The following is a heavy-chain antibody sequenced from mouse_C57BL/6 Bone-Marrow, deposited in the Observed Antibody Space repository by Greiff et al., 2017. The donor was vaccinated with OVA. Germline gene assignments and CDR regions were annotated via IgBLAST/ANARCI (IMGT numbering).Heavy chain of an antibody. Sequence: QVQLQQSGAELVRPGTSVKMSCKASGYTFTNYWIGWAKQRPGHGLEWIGDIYPGGGYTYYNAKFKGKATLTADKYSSTSYIQISSLTSEDSAIKYCARGESFYYGSSDGRFAYWGQGTRVTVSA. CDR2: IYPGGGYT. J-gene: IGHJ3*01. D-gene: IGHD1-1*01. V-gene: IGHV1-63*01. CDR3: ARGESFYYGSSDGRFAY. CDR1: GYTFTNYW.